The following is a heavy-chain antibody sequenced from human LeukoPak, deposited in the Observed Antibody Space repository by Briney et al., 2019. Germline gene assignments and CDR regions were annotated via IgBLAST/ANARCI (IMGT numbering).Heavy chain of an antibody. CDR1: GFTFSTYE. D-gene: IGHD3-22*01. J-gene: IGHJ4*02. CDR2: ISSSGSTI. CDR3: ATSKRTYYYDSSGYSTQDY. V-gene: IGHV3-48*03. Sequence: PGGSLRLSCAASGFTFSTYEMNWVRQAPGKGLEWVSYISSSGSTIYYADSVKGRFTISRDNAKNSLYLQMNSLRAEDTAVYYCATSKRTYYYDSSGYSTQDYWGQGTLVTVSS.